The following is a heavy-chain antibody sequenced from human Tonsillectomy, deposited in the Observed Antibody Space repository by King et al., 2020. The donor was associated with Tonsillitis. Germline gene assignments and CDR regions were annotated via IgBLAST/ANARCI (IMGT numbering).Heavy chain of an antibody. J-gene: IGHJ4*02. V-gene: IGHV3-7*01. D-gene: IGHD1-7*01. CDR3: ARDRYNWNYNGFDY. Sequence: VQLVESGGGLVQPGGSLRLSCAASGFTFSSYWMSWVRQAPGKGLEWGANIKQDGSEKSYVDSVKGRFTISSDNTKNSLYLQMNSLRAEDTAVYYCARDRYNWNYNGFDYWGQGTLVTVSS. CDR1: GFTFSSYW. CDR2: IKQDGSEK.